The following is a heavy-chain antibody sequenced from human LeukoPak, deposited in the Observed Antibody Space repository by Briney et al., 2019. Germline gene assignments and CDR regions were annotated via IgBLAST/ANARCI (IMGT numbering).Heavy chain of an antibody. CDR3: AKDRGSGWYGYYFDY. CDR2: ISSSSSYI. J-gene: IGHJ4*02. CDR1: GFTFSSYS. V-gene: IGHV3-21*04. D-gene: IGHD6-19*01. Sequence: GGSLRLSCAASGFTFSSYSMNWVRQAPGKGLEWVSSISSSSSYIYYADSVKGRFTISRDNSKNTLYLQMNSLRAEDTAVYYCAKDRGSGWYGYYFDYWGQGTLVTVSS.